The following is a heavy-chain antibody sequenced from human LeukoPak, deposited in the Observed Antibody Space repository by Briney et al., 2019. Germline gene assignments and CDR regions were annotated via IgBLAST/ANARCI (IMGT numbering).Heavy chain of an antibody. CDR1: GFTFSSYA. CDR3: ARDPYSGYDLGGFDP. V-gene: IGHV3-23*01. J-gene: IGHJ5*02. Sequence: GGSLRLSCAASGFTFSSYAMSWVRQAPGKGLEWVSAISGSGGSTYYADSVKGRFTISRDNSKNTLYLQMNSLRAEDTAVYYCARDPYSGYDLGGFDPWGQGTLVTVSS. CDR2: ISGSGGST. D-gene: IGHD5-12*01.